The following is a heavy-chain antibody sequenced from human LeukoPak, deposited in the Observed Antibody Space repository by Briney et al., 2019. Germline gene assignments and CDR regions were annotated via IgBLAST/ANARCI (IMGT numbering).Heavy chain of an antibody. Sequence: GGSLRLSCAASGFTFSSYGMSWVRQAPGKGLEWVSAISGSGGSTYYADSVKGRFTISRDNSKNTLYLQMNSLRAEDTAAYYCAKANYYDSSGSDYWGQGTLVTVSS. CDR2: ISGSGGST. D-gene: IGHD3-22*01. CDR3: AKANYYDSSGSDY. V-gene: IGHV3-23*01. CDR1: GFTFSSYG. J-gene: IGHJ4*02.